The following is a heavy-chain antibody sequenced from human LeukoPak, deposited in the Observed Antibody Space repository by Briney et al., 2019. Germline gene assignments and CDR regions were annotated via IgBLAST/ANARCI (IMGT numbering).Heavy chain of an antibody. J-gene: IGHJ6*04. V-gene: IGHV3-30*02. D-gene: IGHD3-10*02. Sequence: GGSLRLSCAASGFTFSSYEMNWVRQAPGKGLERVAFIQYDGSNKYYAESVKGRFTISRDNSKNTLYLQMNSLRAEDTAVYYCAELGITMIGGVWGKGTTVTISS. CDR1: GFTFSSYE. CDR3: AELGITMIGGV. CDR2: IQYDGSNK.